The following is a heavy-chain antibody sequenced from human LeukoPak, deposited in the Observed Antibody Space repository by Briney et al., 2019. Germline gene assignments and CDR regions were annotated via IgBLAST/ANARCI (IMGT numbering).Heavy chain of an antibody. Sequence: TGGSLRLSCAASGFTFSSYSMNWVRQAPGKGLEWVSAISGSGGSTYYADSVKGRFTISRDNSKNTLYLQMNSLRAEDTAVYYCAKEHKGVLWSHGVDYWGQGTLVTVSS. CDR1: GFTFSSYS. V-gene: IGHV3-23*01. CDR3: AKEHKGVLWSHGVDY. D-gene: IGHD3-10*01. J-gene: IGHJ4*02. CDR2: ISGSGGST.